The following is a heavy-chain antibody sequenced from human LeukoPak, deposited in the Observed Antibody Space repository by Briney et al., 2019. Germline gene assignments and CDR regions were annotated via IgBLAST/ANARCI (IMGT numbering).Heavy chain of an antibody. J-gene: IGHJ4*02. CDR3: AKDIFASSGWYASGVFDY. CDR2: ISYDGNDE. Sequence: QSGGSLRLSCVASGFTFSNYGMHWVRQAPGKGLEWVTTISYDGNDEYYADSVKGRFTISRDNSKNTLYLEMSSLRIEDTALYYCAKDIFASSGWYASGVFDYWGQRTLVTVSS. D-gene: IGHD6-19*01. CDR1: GFTFSNYG. V-gene: IGHV3-30*18.